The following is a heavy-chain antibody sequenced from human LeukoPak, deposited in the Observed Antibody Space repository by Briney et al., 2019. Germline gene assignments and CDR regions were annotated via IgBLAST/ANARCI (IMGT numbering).Heavy chain of an antibody. V-gene: IGHV1-2*02. CDR1: GYTFTGYY. CDR3: ARVHFYDSSGYSLINP. CDR2: INPNSGGT. J-gene: IGHJ4*02. D-gene: IGHD3-22*01. Sequence: GASVTVSCKASGYTFTGYYMHWARQAPGQGLEWMGWINPNSGGTNYAQKFQGRVTMTRDTSISTAYMELSRLKSDDTAVYYCARVHFYDSSGYSLINPWGQGTLVTVSS.